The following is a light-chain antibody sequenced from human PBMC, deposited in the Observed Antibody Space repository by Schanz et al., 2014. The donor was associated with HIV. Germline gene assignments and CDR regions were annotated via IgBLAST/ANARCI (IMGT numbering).Light chain of an antibody. J-gene: IGKJ2*01. CDR3: QQYDDWPPFT. CDR1: QSIYEN. CDR2: AAS. V-gene: IGKV3-15*01. Sequence: ETVLTQSPDTLSLSPGESATLSCRASQSIYENLAWYQQRPGQAPRLLIYAASTRATGVPARFSGSGSGRDFTLSISGLQSEDFAVYYCQQYDDWPPFTFGQGTKLEI.